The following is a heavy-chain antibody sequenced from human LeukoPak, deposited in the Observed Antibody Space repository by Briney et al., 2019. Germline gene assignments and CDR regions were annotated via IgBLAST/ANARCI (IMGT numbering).Heavy chain of an antibody. CDR3: ATRTHNSYAEGWYFDL. D-gene: IGHD5-18*01. CDR1: GVTFNSYT. J-gene: IGHJ2*01. Sequence: SVKVSCKASGVTFNSYTTNWVRQAPGQGLEWMGRIIPIFGTANYAQGFQGRVTITTDESTSTAYMELSSLRSEDTAVYYCATRTHNSYAEGWYFDLWGRGTLVTVSS. V-gene: IGHV1-69*05. CDR2: IIPIFGTA.